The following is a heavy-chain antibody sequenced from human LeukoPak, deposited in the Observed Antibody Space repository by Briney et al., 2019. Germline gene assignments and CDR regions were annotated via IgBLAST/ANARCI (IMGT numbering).Heavy chain of an antibody. V-gene: IGHV3-53*01. CDR1: GFTVSSNY. J-gene: IGHJ6*02. CDR2: IYSGGST. Sequence: GGSLRLSCAASGFTVSSNYMSWVRQAPGKGLEWVSVIYSGGSTYYADSVKGRFTISRDNSKNTLYLQMNSLRAEDTAVYYCAKEVFRYGYHGLDVWGQGTTVTVSS. D-gene: IGHD2-15*01. CDR3: AKEVFRYGYHGLDV.